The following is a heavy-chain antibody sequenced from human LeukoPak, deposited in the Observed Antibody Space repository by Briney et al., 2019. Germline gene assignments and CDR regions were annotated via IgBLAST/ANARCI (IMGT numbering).Heavy chain of an antibody. J-gene: IGHJ4*02. CDR1: GFTFSSYA. V-gene: IGHV3-64*01. CDR2: ISSNGGST. Sequence: GGSLRLSCVASGFTFSSYAMHWVRQAPGKGLEYVSAISSNGGSTHYANSVKRRFAISRDNSKNTLYLQMGSLRAEDVAVYYCARDARQDSSSWYFDYWGQGTPVTVSS. D-gene: IGHD6-13*01. CDR3: ARDARQDSSSWYFDY.